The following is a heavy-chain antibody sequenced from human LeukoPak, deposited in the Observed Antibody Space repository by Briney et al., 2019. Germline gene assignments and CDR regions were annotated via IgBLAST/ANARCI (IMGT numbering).Heavy chain of an antibody. Sequence: ASVTVSCKVSGYTLTELSMHWVRQAPGKGLEWMGGFDPEDGETIYAQKFQGRVTMTEDTSTDTAYMELSSLRSEDTAVYYCATVIGQSSSPPSDWFDPWGQGTLVTVSS. V-gene: IGHV1-24*01. CDR2: FDPEDGET. D-gene: IGHD2-2*01. CDR1: GYTLTELS. J-gene: IGHJ5*02. CDR3: ATVIGQSSSPPSDWFDP.